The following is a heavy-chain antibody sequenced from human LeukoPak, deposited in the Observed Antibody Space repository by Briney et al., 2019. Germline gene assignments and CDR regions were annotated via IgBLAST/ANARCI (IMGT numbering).Heavy chain of an antibody. CDR2: INAGNGNT. CDR3: ARGPPYIVVVTAIGFFDY. V-gene: IGHV1-3*01. CDR1: GYTFTTYA. D-gene: IGHD2-21*02. Sequence: ASVKVSCKASGYTFTTYALHWVRQAPGQRLEWMGWINAGNGNTKYSQKFQGRVTIKRDTFASTAYMELSSLRSEDTAVYYCARGPPYIVVVTAIGFFDYWGQGTLVTVSS. J-gene: IGHJ4*02.